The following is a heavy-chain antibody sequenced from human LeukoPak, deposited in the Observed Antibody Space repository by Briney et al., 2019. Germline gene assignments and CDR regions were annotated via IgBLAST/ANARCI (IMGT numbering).Heavy chain of an antibody. CDR1: GGSFSGYY. Sequence: PSESLSLTCAVYGGSFSGYYWSWIRQPPGKGLDGIGEMNHSGSTNYNPSLKSRVTISVDTSKNQFSLKLSSVTAADTAVYYCARGGYSYGYRNWFDPWGQGTLVTVSS. J-gene: IGHJ5*02. D-gene: IGHD5-18*01. V-gene: IGHV4-34*01. CDR3: ARGGYSYGYRNWFDP. CDR2: MNHSGST.